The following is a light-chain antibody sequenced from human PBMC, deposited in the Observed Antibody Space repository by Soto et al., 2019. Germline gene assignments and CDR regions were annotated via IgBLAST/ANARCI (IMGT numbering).Light chain of an antibody. V-gene: IGLV2-14*03. J-gene: IGLJ1*01. CDR3: MSFTSSNTYV. CDR2: DVA. Sequence: QSALTQPASVSGSPGQSITISCTGTSSDVGAYNFVSWYQHYPDKAPKVVIYDVANRPLGVSYRFSASKSGNTASLTVSGLQAEGEADYYCMSFTSSNTYVVGTGTKVTVL. CDR1: SSDVGAYNF.